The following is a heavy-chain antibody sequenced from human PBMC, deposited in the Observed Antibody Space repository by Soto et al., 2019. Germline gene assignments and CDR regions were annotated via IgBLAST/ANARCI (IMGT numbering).Heavy chain of an antibody. CDR3: ARGVVVVEESRSDYRSFDY. Sequence: QVQLVQSGAEVKKPGSSVKVSCKASGGTFSSYAISWVRQAPGQGLEWMGGIIPIFGTANYAQKFQGRVTITADESTSTAYMELSSLRSEDTAVYYCARGVVVVEESRSDYRSFDYWGQGTLVTVSS. CDR2: IIPIFGTA. D-gene: IGHD2-15*01. V-gene: IGHV1-69*01. CDR1: GGTFSSYA. J-gene: IGHJ4*02.